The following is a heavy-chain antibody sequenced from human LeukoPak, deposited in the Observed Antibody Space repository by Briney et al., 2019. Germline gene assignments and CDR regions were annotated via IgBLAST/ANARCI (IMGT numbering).Heavy chain of an antibody. CDR1: GFTFSNAW. D-gene: IGHD2-15*01. V-gene: IGHV3-7*01. CDR2: IKQDGSEK. J-gene: IGHJ4*02. Sequence: GGSLRLSCAASGFTFSNAWMSWVRQAPGKGLEWVANIKQDGSEKYYVDSVKGRFTISRDNAKNSLYLQMNSLRAEDTAVYYCASMVAAIHRNYYFDNWGQGTLVTVSS. CDR3: ASMVAAIHRNYYFDN.